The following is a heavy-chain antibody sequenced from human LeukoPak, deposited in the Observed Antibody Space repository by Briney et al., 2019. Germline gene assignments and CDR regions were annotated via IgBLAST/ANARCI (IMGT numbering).Heavy chain of an antibody. CDR1: GSTFSSYS. CDR3: ARDGTPVTTDY. D-gene: IGHD4-17*01. Sequence: GGSLRLSCAASGSTFSSYSMNWVRQAPGKGLEWVSSISSSSSYIYYADSVKGRFTISRDNAKNSLYLQMNSLRAEDTAVYYCARDGTPVTTDYWGQGTLVTVSS. J-gene: IGHJ4*02. CDR2: ISSSSSYI. V-gene: IGHV3-21*01.